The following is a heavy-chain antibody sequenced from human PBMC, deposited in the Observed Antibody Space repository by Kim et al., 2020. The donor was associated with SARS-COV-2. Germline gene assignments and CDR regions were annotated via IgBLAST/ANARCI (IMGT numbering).Heavy chain of an antibody. V-gene: IGHV4-59*01. Sequence: SETLSLTCTVSGGSINSYYWSWIRQPPGKGLEWIGYIYYTGSTNYNPSLKSRVTVSVDTSNNQFSLKLTSMTAADTAVYYCARAGEDVLRFLEWSPNWYFDLWGRGTLVTVSS. D-gene: IGHD3-3*01. CDR3: ARAGEDVLRFLEWSPNWYFDL. CDR1: GGSINSYY. J-gene: IGHJ2*01. CDR2: IYYTGST.